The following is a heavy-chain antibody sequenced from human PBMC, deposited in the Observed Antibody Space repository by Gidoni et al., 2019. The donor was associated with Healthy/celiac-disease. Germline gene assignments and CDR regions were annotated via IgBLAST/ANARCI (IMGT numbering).Heavy chain of an antibody. J-gene: IGHJ5*02. CDR3: ARGAEAVAGPGLWFDP. V-gene: IGHV4-59*01. D-gene: IGHD6-19*01. Sequence: QVQLQASGPGLVKPSETLSLPCTVSGGSISRYYWSWIRQPPGKGLEWIGYIYYSGSTNYNPSLKSRVTISVDTSKNQFSLKLSSVTAADTAVYYCARGAEAVAGPGLWFDPWGQGTLVTVSS. CDR1: GGSISRYY. CDR2: IYYSGST.